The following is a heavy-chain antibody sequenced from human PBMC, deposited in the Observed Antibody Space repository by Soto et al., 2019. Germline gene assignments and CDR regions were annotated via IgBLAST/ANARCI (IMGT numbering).Heavy chain of an antibody. Sequence: QVQLQESGPGLVKPSETLSLTCTGSGGSISSYYWNWIRQPPGKGLEWIGYVYYSGSTNYNPSLKSRVTISVDTSKNQFSLKLTSMTAADTAVYYCARLDSSAWYYFDYWGQGTLVTVSS. D-gene: IGHD6-19*01. CDR3: ARLDSSAWYYFDY. CDR1: GGSISSYY. J-gene: IGHJ4*02. V-gene: IGHV4-59*08. CDR2: VYYSGST.